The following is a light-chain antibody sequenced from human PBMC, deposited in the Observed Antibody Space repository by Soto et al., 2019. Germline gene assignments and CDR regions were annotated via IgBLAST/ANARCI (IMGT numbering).Light chain of an antibody. J-gene: IGLJ1*01. V-gene: IGLV2-14*01. CDR2: DVS. CDR3: SSYTSSSTLEV. Sequence: QSVLTQPVSVSGSPGQSITISCTGTSSDVGYYNYVSWYQQHPGKAPKLMIYDVSNRPSGVSNRFSGSKSGNTASLTISGLQAEDEADYYCSSYTSSSTLEVFGTGTKLTV. CDR1: SSDVGYYNY.